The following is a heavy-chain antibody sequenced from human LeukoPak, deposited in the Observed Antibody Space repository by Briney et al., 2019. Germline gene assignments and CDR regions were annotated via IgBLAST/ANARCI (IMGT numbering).Heavy chain of an antibody. D-gene: IGHD2-2*02. CDR2: INHSGST. CDR3: ARARVRDIVVVPAAIPRVGAFDI. J-gene: IGHJ3*02. CDR1: GGSFSGYY. Sequence: SETLSLTCAVYGGSFSGYYWSWIRQPPGKGLEWIGEINHSGSTNYNPSLKSRVTISVDTSKNQFSLKLSSVTAADTAVYYCARARVRDIVVVPAAIPRVGAFDIWGQGTMVTVSS. V-gene: IGHV4-34*01.